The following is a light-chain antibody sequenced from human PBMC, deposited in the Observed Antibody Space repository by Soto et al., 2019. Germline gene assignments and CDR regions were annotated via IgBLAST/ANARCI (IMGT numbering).Light chain of an antibody. V-gene: IGKV3-15*01. CDR2: GAS. Sequence: EIVMTQSPATLSVSPGERATLSCRASQSVSSNLAWYQQKPGQAPRLLIYGASTRATGIPARFSGSVSGTEFTLTISRLQSEDFAFYYCQQYNNWPRTFGQGTKVEIK. CDR3: QQYNNWPRT. J-gene: IGKJ1*01. CDR1: QSVSSN.